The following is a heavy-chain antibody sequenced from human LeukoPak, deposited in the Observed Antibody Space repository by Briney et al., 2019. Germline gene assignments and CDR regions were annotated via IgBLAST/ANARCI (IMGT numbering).Heavy chain of an antibody. D-gene: IGHD6-13*01. CDR2: IYYSGST. CDR3: AAEQQLALVY. V-gene: IGHV4-59*01. J-gene: IGHJ4*02. Sequence: SETLSLTCTVSGVSISSYYWSWIRQPPGKGLEWIGYIYYSGSTNYNPSLKSRVTISVDTSKNQFSLKLSSVTAADTAVYYCAAEQQLALVYWGQGTLVTVSS. CDR1: GVSISSYY.